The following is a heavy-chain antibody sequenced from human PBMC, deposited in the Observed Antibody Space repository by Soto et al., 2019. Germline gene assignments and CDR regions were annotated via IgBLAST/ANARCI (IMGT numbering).Heavy chain of an antibody. CDR2: ISYDGSNK. CDR1: GFTFSSYA. J-gene: IGHJ4*02. D-gene: IGHD3-10*01. V-gene: IGHV3-30-3*01. Sequence: GSLRLSCAASGFTFSSYAMHWVRQAPGKGLEWVAVISYDGSNKYYADSVKGRFTISRDNSKNTLYLQMNSLRAEDTAVYYCARVQMKQYYGSGSYPDYWGQGTIVTVSS. CDR3: ARVQMKQYYGSGSYPDY.